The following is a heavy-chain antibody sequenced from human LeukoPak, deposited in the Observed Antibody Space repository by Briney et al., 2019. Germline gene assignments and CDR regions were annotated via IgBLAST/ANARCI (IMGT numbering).Heavy chain of an antibody. CDR3: ARGPQGYYYVEVFDY. CDR2: IYYSGST. J-gene: IGHJ4*02. D-gene: IGHD3-22*01. V-gene: IGHV4-61*08. Sequence: SQTLSLTCTVSGGSISSGGYYWSWIRQPPGKGREGIGYIYYSGSTNYNPSLKSRVTISVDTSKNQFSLKLSSVTAADTAVYYCARGPQGYYYVEVFDYWGQGTLVTVSS. CDR1: GGSISSGGYY.